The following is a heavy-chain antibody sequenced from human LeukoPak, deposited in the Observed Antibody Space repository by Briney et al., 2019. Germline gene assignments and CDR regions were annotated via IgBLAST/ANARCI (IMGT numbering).Heavy chain of an antibody. CDR3: ARAPSFRGGSYPGWFDY. J-gene: IGHJ4*02. CDR1: GGSISGRRYY. CDR2: IHYDGAT. Sequence: SETLSLTCSVSGGSISGRRYYWGWIRQPPGRGLEWIGSIHYDGATYYNPSLKSRVTISVDTSKNQFSLKLSSVTAADTAVYYCARAPSFRGGSYPGWFDYWGQGTLVTVSS. D-gene: IGHD1-26*01. V-gene: IGHV4-39*07.